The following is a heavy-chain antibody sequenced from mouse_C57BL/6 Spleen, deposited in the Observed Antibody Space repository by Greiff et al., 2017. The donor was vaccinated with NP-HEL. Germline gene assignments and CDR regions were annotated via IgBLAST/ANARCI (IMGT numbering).Heavy chain of an antibody. V-gene: IGHV1-50*01. D-gene: IGHD1-1*01. CDR2: IDPSDSYT. CDR3: ARRITTVVARWYFDV. CDR1: GYTFTSYW. J-gene: IGHJ1*03. Sequence: VQLQQSGAELVKPGASVKLSCKASGYTFTSYWMQWVKQRPGQGLEWIGEIDPSDSYTNYNQKFKGKATLTVDTSSSTAYMQLSSLTSEDSAVYYCARRITTVVARWYFDVWGTGTTVTVSS.